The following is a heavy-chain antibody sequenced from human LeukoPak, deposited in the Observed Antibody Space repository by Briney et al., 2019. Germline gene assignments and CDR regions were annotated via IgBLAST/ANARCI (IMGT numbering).Heavy chain of an antibody. J-gene: IGHJ4*02. CDR1: GFTFAEYT. V-gene: IGHV3-43*01. CDR2: ISWNGARI. CDR3: ARDRGYSNFDY. Sequence: GGSLRLSCAASGFTFAEYTMHWVRQAPGKGLEWVSLISWNGARIHYGDSVKGRFTISRDNAQDSLYLQMNSLRAEDTAVYYCARDRGYSNFDYWGQGTLLTVSS. D-gene: IGHD4-11*01.